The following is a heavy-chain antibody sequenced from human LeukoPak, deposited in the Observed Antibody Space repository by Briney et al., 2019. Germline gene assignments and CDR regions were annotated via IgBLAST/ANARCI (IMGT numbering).Heavy chain of an antibody. D-gene: IGHD3-10*01. V-gene: IGHV4-61*02. CDR1: GGSISSGSYY. CDR2: IYTSGST. CDR3: AREFQLLWFGELSFYFDY. Sequence: SSETLSLTCTVSGGSISSGSYYWSWLRQPAGKGLEWIGRIYTSGSTNYNPSLKSRVTISVDTSKNQFSLKLSSVTAADTAVYYCAREFQLLWFGELSFYFDYWGQGTLVTVSS. J-gene: IGHJ4*02.